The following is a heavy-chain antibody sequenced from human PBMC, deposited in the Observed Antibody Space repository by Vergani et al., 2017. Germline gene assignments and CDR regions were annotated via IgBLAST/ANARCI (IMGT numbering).Heavy chain of an antibody. CDR3: ARAQGYCSGGSCSSGKYFDY. J-gene: IGHJ4*02. Sequence: QVQLVESGVGLVKPGGSLRLSCAASGFTFSDYYMSWIRQAPGKGLEWVSYISSSGSTIYYADSVKGRFTISRDNAKNSLYLQMNSLRAEDTAVYYCARAQGYCSGGSCSSGKYFDYWGQGTLVTVSS. CDR1: GFTFSDYY. D-gene: IGHD2-15*01. CDR2: ISSSGSTI. V-gene: IGHV3-11*01.